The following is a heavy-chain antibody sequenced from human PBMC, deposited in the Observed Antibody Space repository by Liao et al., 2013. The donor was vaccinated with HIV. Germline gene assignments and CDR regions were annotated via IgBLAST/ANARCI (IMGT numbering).Heavy chain of an antibody. V-gene: IGHV4-61*02. CDR3: AREARTYYYDSSGYYWFDP. J-gene: IGHJ5*02. Sequence: QVQLRESGPRLEKSSQTVSLTCTVSGGSISSGDYYWSWIRQPAGKGLEWIGRIYSSGSTNYNPSLKSRVTISLDTSKHQFSLRLSSVTAADTAVYYCAREARTYYYDSSGYYWFDPWGQGTLVTVSS. D-gene: IGHD3-22*01. CDR2: IYSSGST. CDR1: GGSISSGDYY.